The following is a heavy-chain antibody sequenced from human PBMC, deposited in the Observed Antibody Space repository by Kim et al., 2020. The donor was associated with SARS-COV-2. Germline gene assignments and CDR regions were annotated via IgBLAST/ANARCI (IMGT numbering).Heavy chain of an antibody. J-gene: IGHJ6*02. D-gene: IGHD2-2*01. Sequence: GRVTITRDTSASTAYMELSSLRSEDTAVYYCARDDIVVVPADYYYYGMDVWGQGTTVTVSS. V-gene: IGHV1-3*01. CDR3: ARDDIVVVPADYYYYGMDV.